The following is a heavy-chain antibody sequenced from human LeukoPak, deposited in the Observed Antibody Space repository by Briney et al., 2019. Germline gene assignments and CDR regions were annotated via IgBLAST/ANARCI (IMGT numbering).Heavy chain of an antibody. Sequence: SETLSLTCAVYGGSFSGYYWSWIRQPPGKGLEWMGEINHSGSTNYNPSLKSRVTISVDTSKNQFSLKLSSVTAADTAVYYCARLDYYYYAMDVWGKGTKVTVSS. V-gene: IGHV4-34*01. CDR3: ARLDYYYYAMDV. CDR2: INHSGST. J-gene: IGHJ6*04. CDR1: GGSFSGYY.